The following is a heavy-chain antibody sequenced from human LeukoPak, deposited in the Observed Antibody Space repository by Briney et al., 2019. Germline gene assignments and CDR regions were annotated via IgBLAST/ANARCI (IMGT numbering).Heavy chain of an antibody. V-gene: IGHV1-2*02. CDR1: GYTFTGYY. CDR3: ARQVVPAAIFDY. CDR2: INPNSGGT. Sequence: ASVKVSCKASGYTFTGYYMHWVRQAPGQGLEWIGWINPNSGGTNYAQKFQGRVTTRDTSISTAYMELSRLRSDDTAVYYCARQVVPAAIFDYWGQGTLVTVSS. D-gene: IGHD2-2*01. J-gene: IGHJ4*02.